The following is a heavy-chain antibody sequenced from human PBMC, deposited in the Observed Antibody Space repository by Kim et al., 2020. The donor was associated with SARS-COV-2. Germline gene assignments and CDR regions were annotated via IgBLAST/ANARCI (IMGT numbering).Heavy chain of an antibody. CDR3: AKDLVAATLLLSRLDY. J-gene: IGHJ4*02. Sequence: GGSLRLSCAASGFTFSSYAMSWVRQAPGKGLEWVSAISGSGGSTYYADSVKGRFTISRDNSKNTLYLQMNSLRAEDTAVYYCAKDLVAATLLLSRLDYWGQGTLVTVSS. CDR2: ISGSGGST. V-gene: IGHV3-23*01. CDR1: GFTFSSYA. D-gene: IGHD2-15*01.